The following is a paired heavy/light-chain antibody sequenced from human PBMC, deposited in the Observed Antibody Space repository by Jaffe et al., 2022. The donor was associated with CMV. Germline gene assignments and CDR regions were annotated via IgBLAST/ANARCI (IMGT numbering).Heavy chain of an antibody. CDR1: GFTFSDYY. Sequence: QVQLVESGGGLVKPGGSLRLSCAASGFTFSDYYMSWIRQAPGKGLEWVSYISSSSSYTNYADSVKGRFTISRDNAKNSLYLQMNSLRAEDTAVYYCASPQNKYSYDPWGAFDIWGQGTMVTVSS. CDR2: ISSSSSYT. V-gene: IGHV3-11*06. D-gene: IGHD5-18*01. J-gene: IGHJ3*02. CDR3: ASPQNKYSYDPWGAFDI.
Light chain of an antibody. CDR3: QQYNSYSLT. J-gene: IGKJ4*01. CDR2: KAS. V-gene: IGKV1-5*03. Sequence: DIQMTQSPSTLSASVGDRVTITCRASQSISSWLAWYQQKPGKAPKLLIYKASSLESGVPSRFSGSGSGTEFTLTISSLQPDDFATYYCQQYNSYSLTFGGGTKVEIK. CDR1: QSISSW.